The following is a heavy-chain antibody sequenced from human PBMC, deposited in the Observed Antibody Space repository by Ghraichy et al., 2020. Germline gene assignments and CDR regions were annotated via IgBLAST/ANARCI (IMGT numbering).Heavy chain of an antibody. J-gene: IGHJ6*02. CDR2: ISSSTSYI. D-gene: IGHD1-7*01. CDR1: GFTFSNYS. V-gene: IGHV3-21*01. Sequence: GGSLRLSCATSGFTFSNYSMNWVRQAHGKGLEWVSSISSSTSYIYYADSAKGRFTITRDNAKNSLYLQMNSLRAEDTAVYYCARDHWNCDSNSLYFFYYGMDVWGPGTTVTVS. CDR3: ARDHWNCDSNSLYFFYYGMDV.